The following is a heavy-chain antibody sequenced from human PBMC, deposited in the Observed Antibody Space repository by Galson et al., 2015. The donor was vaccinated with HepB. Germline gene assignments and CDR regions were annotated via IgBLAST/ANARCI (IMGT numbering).Heavy chain of an antibody. V-gene: IGHV6-1*01. CDR3: ARDSFYDNTGYPVPRNFGVDV. D-gene: IGHD3-22*01. J-gene: IGHJ6*02. CDR1: GDSVSSSTAA. CDR2: TYYRSKWYH. Sequence: CAIPGDSVSSSTAAWYWIRQSPSRGLEWLGRTYYRSKWYHDYAVSVKIRITINPDTTKNQFSLQLSPVTPDDTAVYYCARDSFYDNTGYPVPRNFGVDVWGQGTTVTVSS.